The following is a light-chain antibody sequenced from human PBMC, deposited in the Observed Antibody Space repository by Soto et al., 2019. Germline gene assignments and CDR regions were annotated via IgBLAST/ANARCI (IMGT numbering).Light chain of an antibody. Sequence: EIVLTQSPATLSVSPGESVTLSCRASQTIYEKLAWYQQKPVQTPRLVIYDTSIRATGTPGSFSGSGSGTEFTLTISSLQSEDFAVYYCQQYHRWPLTFGGGTKVEIK. CDR1: QTIYEK. CDR3: QQYHRWPLT. CDR2: DTS. V-gene: IGKV3-15*01. J-gene: IGKJ4*01.